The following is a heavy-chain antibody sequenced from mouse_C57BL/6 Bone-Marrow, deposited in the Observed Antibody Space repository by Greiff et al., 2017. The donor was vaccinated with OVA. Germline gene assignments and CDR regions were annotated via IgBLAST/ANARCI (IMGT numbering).Heavy chain of an antibody. CDR1: GYTFTSYW. V-gene: IGHV1-69*01. CDR3: AREDWFAY. J-gene: IGHJ3*01. CDR2: SDPSDSYT. Sequence: QVQLQQPGAELVMPGASVKLSCKASGYTFTSYWMHWVKQRPGQGLEWIGESDPSDSYTNYNQKFKGKSTLTVDKSSSTAYMQLSSLTSEDSAVYYCAREDWFAYWGQGTLVTVSA.